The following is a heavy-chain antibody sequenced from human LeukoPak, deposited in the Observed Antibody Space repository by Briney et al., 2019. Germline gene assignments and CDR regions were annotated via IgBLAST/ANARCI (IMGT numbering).Heavy chain of an antibody. CDR2: IYYSGST. Sequence: SETLSLTCTVSGGSISSSSYYWGWIRQPPGKGLEWIGSIYYSGSTYYNPSLKSRVTISVDTSKNQFSLKLSSVTAADTAVYYCASGIAVAGTFDYWGQGTLVTVSS. CDR3: ASGIAVAGTFDY. J-gene: IGHJ4*02. CDR1: GGSISSSSYY. V-gene: IGHV4-39*07. D-gene: IGHD6-19*01.